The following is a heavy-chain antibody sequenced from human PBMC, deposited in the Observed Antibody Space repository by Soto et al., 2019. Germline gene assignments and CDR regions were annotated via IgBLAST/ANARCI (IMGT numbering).Heavy chain of an antibody. J-gene: IGHJ6*02. CDR2: IIPIFGTA. Sequence: QVQLVQSGAEVKKPGSSVKVSCKASGGTFSSYAISWVRQAPGQGLEWMGGIIPIFGTANYAQKFQGRVTITADESTSTAYMELSSLGSEDTAVYYCARDRDTMVRGVKGGEGYYYYGMDVWGQGTTVTVSS. D-gene: IGHD3-10*01. V-gene: IGHV1-69*12. CDR3: ARDRDTMVRGVKGGEGYYYYGMDV. CDR1: GGTFSSYA.